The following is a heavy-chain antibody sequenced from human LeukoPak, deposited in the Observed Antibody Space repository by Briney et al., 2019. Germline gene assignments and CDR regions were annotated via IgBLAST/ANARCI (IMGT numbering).Heavy chain of an antibody. CDR3: AKWPEGATPKFHH. V-gene: IGHV3-23*01. CDR1: GFTFSSYA. D-gene: IGHD1-26*01. CDR2: ISASGHAT. J-gene: IGHJ4*02. Sequence: GGSLRLSCEASGFTFSSYAMSWVRQAPGKGLEAPGKGLEWVSTISASGHATYYPDSVRGRFTISRDNSKSTLHLQMDSLRAEDSALYYCAKWPEGATPKFHHWGQGTLVTVSS.